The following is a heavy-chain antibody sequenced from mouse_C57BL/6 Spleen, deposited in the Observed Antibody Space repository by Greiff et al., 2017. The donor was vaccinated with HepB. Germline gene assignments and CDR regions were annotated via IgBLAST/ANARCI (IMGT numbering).Heavy chain of an antibody. D-gene: IGHD1-1*01. CDR1: GYAFSSSW. CDR3: ARGNYGSSYGAYYFDY. V-gene: IGHV1-82*01. J-gene: IGHJ2*01. Sequence: VQLQESGPELVKPGASVKISCKASGYAFSSSWMNWVKQRPGKGLEWIGRIYPGDGDTNYNGKFKGKATLTADKSSSTAYMQLSSLTSEDSAVYFCARGNYGSSYGAYYFDYWGQGTTLTVSS. CDR2: IYPGDGDT.